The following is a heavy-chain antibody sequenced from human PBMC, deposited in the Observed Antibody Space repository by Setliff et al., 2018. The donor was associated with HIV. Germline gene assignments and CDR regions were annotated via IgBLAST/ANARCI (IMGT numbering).Heavy chain of an antibody. D-gene: IGHD3-22*01. CDR1: GGSISSYY. Sequence: SETLSLTCTVSGGSISSYYWSWIRQPPGKGLEWIGYIYYSGSTFYNPSLKSRVTISGDTSKNQFSLKLSSVTAADTAIYYCTRVRLLYSDSSPVWFDPWGQGTLVTVSS. J-gene: IGHJ5*02. V-gene: IGHV4-59*01. CDR3: TRVRLLYSDSSPVWFDP. CDR2: IYYSGST.